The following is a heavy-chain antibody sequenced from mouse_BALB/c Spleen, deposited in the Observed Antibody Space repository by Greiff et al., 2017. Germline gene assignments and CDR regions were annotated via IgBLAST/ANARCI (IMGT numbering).Heavy chain of an antibody. V-gene: IGHV2-6-7*01. CDR2: IWGDGST. CDR1: GFSLTGYG. J-gene: IGHJ4*01. CDR3: ARDRGYYDYVYAMDY. Sequence: QVQLKESGPGLVAPSQSLSITCTVSGFSLTGYGVNWVRQPPGKGLEWLGMIWGDGSTDYNSALKSRLSISKDNSKSQVFLKMNSLQTDDTARYYCARDRGYYDYVYAMDYWGQGTSVTVSS. D-gene: IGHD2-4*01.